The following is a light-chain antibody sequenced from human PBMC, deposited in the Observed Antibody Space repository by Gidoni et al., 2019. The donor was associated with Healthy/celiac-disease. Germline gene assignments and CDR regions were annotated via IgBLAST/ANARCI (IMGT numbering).Light chain of an antibody. CDR1: QSISSL. J-gene: IGKJ1*01. V-gene: IGKV1-5*03. CDR3: QQYNSYPWT. CDR2: KAS. Sequence: DIQMTHSPSTLPASVGDRVTITCRASQSISSLLAWYQQKPGKAPKLLIYKASSLESGVPSRFSGSGSGTEFTLTISSLQPDDFATYYCQQYNSYPWTFGQGTKVEIK.